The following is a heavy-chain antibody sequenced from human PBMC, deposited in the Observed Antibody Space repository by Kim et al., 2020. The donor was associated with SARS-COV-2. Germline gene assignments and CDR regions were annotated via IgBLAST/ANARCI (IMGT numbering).Heavy chain of an antibody. D-gene: IGHD2-15*01. V-gene: IGHV1-18*01. CDR2: ISAHSGDT. CDR1: GYTFSNYG. Sequence: ASVKVSCKASGYTFSNYGITWVRQAPGQGLQWVGWISAHSGDTNYAQRVEDRVTMTIDTSTSTAYMELRSLKSDDTAMYYCTRDCSGAICTSDYWGQGTL. CDR3: TRDCSGAICTSDY. J-gene: IGHJ4*02.